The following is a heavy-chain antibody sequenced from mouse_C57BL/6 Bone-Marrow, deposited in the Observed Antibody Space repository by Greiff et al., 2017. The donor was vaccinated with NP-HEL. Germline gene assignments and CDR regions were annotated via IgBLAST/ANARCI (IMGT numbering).Heavy chain of an antibody. V-gene: IGHV1-62-2*01. Sequence: VQLQQSGAELVKPGASVKLSCKASGYTFTEYTIHWVKQRSGQGLEWIGWFYPGSGSIKYNEKFKDKATLTADKSSSTVYMELSRLTSEDSAVYFGARHGTLYYYGSSYWYFDVWGTGTTVTVSS. CDR1: GYTFTEYT. CDR3: ARHGTLYYYGSSYWYFDV. J-gene: IGHJ1*03. D-gene: IGHD1-1*01. CDR2: FYPGSGSI.